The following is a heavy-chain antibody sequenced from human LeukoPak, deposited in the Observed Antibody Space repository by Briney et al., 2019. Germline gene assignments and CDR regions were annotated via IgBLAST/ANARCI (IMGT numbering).Heavy chain of an antibody. CDR1: GFTFSSYS. D-gene: IGHD2-8*01. Sequence: GGSLRLSCAASGFTFSSYSMNWVRQAPGKGLEWVSSISSSSSHIYYADSVKGRFTISRDNSKNTLYLQMNSLRAEDTAVYYCAKDTSIGRYCTNGVCSPFDYWGQGTLVTVSS. CDR3: AKDTSIGRYCTNGVCSPFDY. J-gene: IGHJ4*02. V-gene: IGHV3-21*04. CDR2: ISSSSSHI.